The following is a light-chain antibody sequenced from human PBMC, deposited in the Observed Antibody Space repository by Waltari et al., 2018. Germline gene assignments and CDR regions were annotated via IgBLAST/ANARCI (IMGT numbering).Light chain of an antibody. CDR3: QHYVSLPAT. CDR1: QIIIKY. Sequence: EFVLTQSPAPRPLSPGERATLPCRASQIIIKYLAWYQKKPGQAPRLLIYHTSNRATGIPDRFSGSGSGTDFSLFISRLEPEDFAVYYCQHYVSLPATFGQGTKVEIK. V-gene: IGKV3-20*01. J-gene: IGKJ1*01. CDR2: HTS.